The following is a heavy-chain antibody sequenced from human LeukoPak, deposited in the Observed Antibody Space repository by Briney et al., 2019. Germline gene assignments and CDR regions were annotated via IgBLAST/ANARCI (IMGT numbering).Heavy chain of an antibody. Sequence: GGSLRLSCAASGFTFSSYRMNWVRQAPGKGLEWVSSISSSSSYIYYADSVKGRFTISRDNAKNSLYLQMNSLRAEDTAVYYCARDGYSYGEQFDYWGQGTLVTVSS. J-gene: IGHJ4*02. CDR1: GFTFSSYR. CDR3: ARDGYSYGEQFDY. D-gene: IGHD5-18*01. CDR2: ISSSSSYI. V-gene: IGHV3-21*01.